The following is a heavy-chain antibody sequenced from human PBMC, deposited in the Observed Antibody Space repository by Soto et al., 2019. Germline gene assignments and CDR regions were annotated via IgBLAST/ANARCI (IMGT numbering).Heavy chain of an antibody. Sequence: QVQLVQSGAEVKKPGSSVKVSCKASGGTFSSYAISWVRQAPGQGLEWMVGIIPIFGTANYAQKFQGRVTIARDDSTSTASMGLSCLRSDETAVYYCARDGAARPSHYYYYSGMDVWGPGTTVT. J-gene: IGHJ6*02. D-gene: IGHD6-6*01. V-gene: IGHV1-69*01. CDR3: ARDGAARPSHYYYYSGMDV. CDR1: GGTFSSYA. CDR2: IIPIFGTA.